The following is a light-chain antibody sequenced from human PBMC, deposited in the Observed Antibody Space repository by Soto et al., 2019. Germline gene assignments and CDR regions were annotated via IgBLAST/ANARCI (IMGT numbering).Light chain of an antibody. CDR3: QQTLSFPPT. CDR2: TGS. Sequence: DIQMTQSPSSVSASVGDRVTITCRASQAIDSWLAWYQQKPAEAPKLLIFTGSLLHSGVPPRFSGSGSGTDFTLTISSLQPEDFATYYCQQTLSFPPTFGQGTKVDI. CDR1: QAIDSW. V-gene: IGKV1-12*01. J-gene: IGKJ1*01.